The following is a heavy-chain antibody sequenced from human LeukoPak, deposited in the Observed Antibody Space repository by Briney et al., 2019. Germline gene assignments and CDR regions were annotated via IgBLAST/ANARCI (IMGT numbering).Heavy chain of an antibody. J-gene: IGHJ4*02. Sequence: GGSLRLSCAASGFTFSSYAMHWVRQAPGKGLEWVAVISYDGSNEYYADSVKGRFTISRDNSKNTLYLQMNSLRAEDTAVYYCARGTPLWFGAPYDYWGQGTLVTVSS. V-gene: IGHV3-30-3*01. CDR3: ARGTPLWFGAPYDY. CDR2: ISYDGSNE. D-gene: IGHD3-10*01. CDR1: GFTFSSYA.